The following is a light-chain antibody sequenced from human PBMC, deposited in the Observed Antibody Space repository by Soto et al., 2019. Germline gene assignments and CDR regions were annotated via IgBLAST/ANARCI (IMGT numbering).Light chain of an antibody. V-gene: IGKV3-11*01. J-gene: IGKJ4*01. CDR3: QQRVHWPVLT. CDR2: DAS. Sequence: EIVLTQSPATLSLSPGERATLSCRSSQSVSSYLAWYQQKPGQAPRLLIYDASNRATGIPARFSGSGSGTDVTLTISRREPEDYAVYYCQQRVHWPVLTFGGGTKVEIK. CDR1: QSVSSY.